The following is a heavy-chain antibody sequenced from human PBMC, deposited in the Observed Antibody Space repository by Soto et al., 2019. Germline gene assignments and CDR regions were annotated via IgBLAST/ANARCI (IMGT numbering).Heavy chain of an antibody. D-gene: IGHD4-17*01. V-gene: IGHV3-11*01. CDR2: ISSSGSTI. J-gene: IGHJ6*03. Sequence: GGSLRLSCAASGFTFSDYYMSWIRQAPGKGLEWVSYISSSGSTIYYADSVKGRFTISRDNAKNSLYLQMNSLRAEDTAVYYCARDLNGDFYYYYMDVWGKGTTVTVSS. CDR3: ARDLNGDFYYYYMDV. CDR1: GFTFSDYY.